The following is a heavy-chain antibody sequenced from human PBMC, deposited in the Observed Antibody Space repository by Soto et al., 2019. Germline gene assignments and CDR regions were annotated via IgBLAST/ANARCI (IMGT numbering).Heavy chain of an antibody. Sequence: PSETLSLTCAVYGGSFSGYYWSWIRQPPGKGLEWIGEINHSGSTNYNPSLKSRVTISVDTSKNQFSLKLSSVTAADTAVYYCARSRNSGWFRVYYYYGMDVWGQGTTVTVSS. CDR2: INHSGST. V-gene: IGHV4-34*01. CDR1: GGSFSGYY. D-gene: IGHD6-19*01. CDR3: ARSRNSGWFRVYYYYGMDV. J-gene: IGHJ6*02.